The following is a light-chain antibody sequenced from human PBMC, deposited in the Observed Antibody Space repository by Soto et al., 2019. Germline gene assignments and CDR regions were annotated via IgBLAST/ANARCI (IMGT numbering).Light chain of an antibody. J-gene: IGKJ1*01. CDR2: SAS. Sequence: EVVMTQSPVTLSVSPGERATLSCRASRNVDTNLARYQQKSGQAPRLLIYSASTRATSIPDRFSGSGSGTEFTLTINSLQSEDSAVYYCQQYNNWPPWTFGQGTKVDIK. CDR3: QQYNNWPPWT. CDR1: RNVDTN. V-gene: IGKV3-15*01.